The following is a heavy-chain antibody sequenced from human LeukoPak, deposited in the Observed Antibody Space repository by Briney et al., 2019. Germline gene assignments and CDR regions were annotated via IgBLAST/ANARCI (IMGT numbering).Heavy chain of an antibody. V-gene: IGHV1-46*01. CDR1: GYTFTSYY. Sequence: ASVKASCTASGYTFTSYYMHWVRQAPGHRLEGMGIIKPSGGSTSYAQKFQRRVTMTRDMSTSTVYMELSSLRSEDTAVYDCARQTAPTRTVAYDLWSGYYNWFDPWGQGTLVTGSS. J-gene: IGHJ5*02. CDR2: IKPSGGST. D-gene: IGHD3-3*01. CDR3: ARQTAPTRTVAYDLWSGYYNWFDP.